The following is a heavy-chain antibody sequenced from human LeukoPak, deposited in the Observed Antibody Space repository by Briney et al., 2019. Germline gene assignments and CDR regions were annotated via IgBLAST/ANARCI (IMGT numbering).Heavy chain of an antibody. V-gene: IGHV1-2*04. CDR1: GYTFTGYY. CDR3: ARGGPPYDFWSGPRFDY. J-gene: IGHJ4*02. D-gene: IGHD3-3*01. CDR2: INPNSGGT. Sequence: ASVKVSCKASGYTFTGYYMHWVRQAPGQGLEWMGWINPNSGGTNYAQKFQGWVTMTRDTSISTAYMELSRLRSDDTAVYYCARGGPPYDFWSGPRFDYWGQGTLVTVSS.